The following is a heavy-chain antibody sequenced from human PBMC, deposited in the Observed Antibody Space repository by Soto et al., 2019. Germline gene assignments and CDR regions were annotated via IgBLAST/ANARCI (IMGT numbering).Heavy chain of an antibody. CDR1: GGSISSYY. D-gene: IGHD1-26*01. J-gene: IGHJ4*02. CDR3: ATYSGSSPWYFDD. Sequence: PXEALSLNLTGSGGSISSYYWGWIRQPPGKGLEWIGYIYYSGSTNYNPSLKSRVTISVDTSKNQFSLKLSSVTAADTAVYYCATYSGSSPWYFDDWGQGTLVTVSS. V-gene: IGHV4-59*01. CDR2: IYYSGST.